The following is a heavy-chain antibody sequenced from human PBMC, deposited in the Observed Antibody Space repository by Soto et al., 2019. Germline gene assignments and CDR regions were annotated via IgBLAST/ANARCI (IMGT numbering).Heavy chain of an antibody. D-gene: IGHD1-20*01. CDR3: AREVSHSYYYGMDV. CDR2: IYYSGST. CDR1: GGSISSYY. Sequence: KASETLSLTCTVSGGSISSYYWSWIRQPPGKGLEWIGYIYYSGSTNYNPSLKSRVTISVDTSKNQFSLKLSSVTAADTAVYYCAREVSHSYYYGMDVWGQGTTVTVSS. J-gene: IGHJ6*02. V-gene: IGHV4-59*01.